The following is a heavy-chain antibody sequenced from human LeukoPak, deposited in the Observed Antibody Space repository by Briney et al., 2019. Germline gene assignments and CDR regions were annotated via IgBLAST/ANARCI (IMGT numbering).Heavy chain of an antibody. CDR3: ARIRGRLAQLDY. CDR1: GGSISSSSYY. V-gene: IGHV4-39*07. CDR2: IYYSGRT. Sequence: PSETLSLTCTVSGGSISSSSYYWGWIRQPPGEGLVWIGSIYYSGRTYYNPSLKSRVTISVGTSKNQFSLKLRSVTAADTAVYYCARIRGRLAQLDYWGQGTLVTVSS. J-gene: IGHJ4*02. D-gene: IGHD6-25*01.